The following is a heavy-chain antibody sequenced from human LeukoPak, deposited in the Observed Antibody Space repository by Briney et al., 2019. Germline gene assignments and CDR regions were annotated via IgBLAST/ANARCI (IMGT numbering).Heavy chain of an antibody. CDR3: ARHKFNDILTGYGNWFDP. J-gene: IGHJ5*02. D-gene: IGHD3-9*01. CDR2: INHSGST. CDR1: GGSFSGYY. Sequence: SETLSLTCAVYGGSFSGYYWSWIRQPPGKGLEWIGEINHSGSTNYNPSLKSRVTISVDTSKNQFSLKLSSVTAADTAVYYCARHKFNDILTGYGNWFDPWGQGTLVTVSS. V-gene: IGHV4-34*01.